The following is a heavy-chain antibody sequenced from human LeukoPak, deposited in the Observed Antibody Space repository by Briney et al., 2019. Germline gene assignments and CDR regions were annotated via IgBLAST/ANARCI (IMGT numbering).Heavy chain of an antibody. V-gene: IGHV1-69*04. CDR3: ARXLEGENSPDY. D-gene: IGHD1-1*01. CDR1: GGTFSSYA. CDR2: IIPILGIA. J-gene: IGHJ4*02. Sequence: GASVKVSCKASGGTFSSYAISWVRQAPGQGLEWMGRIIPILGIANYAQKFQGRVTITADKSTSTAYMELSSLRSEDTAVYYCARXLEGENSPDYWGQGTLVTVS.